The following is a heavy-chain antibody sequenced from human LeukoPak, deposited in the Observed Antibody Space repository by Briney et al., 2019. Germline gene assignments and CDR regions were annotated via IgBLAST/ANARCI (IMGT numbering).Heavy chain of an antibody. CDR1: GFTFNNYW. V-gene: IGHV3-74*01. Sequence: PGGSLRLSCVASGFTFNNYWLHWVRQAPGKGLVWVSGIIFDGSSTRYADSMKGRFTISRDNAKNTLYLQMNSLRAEDTALYYCAKDSRNDAFDIWGQGTMVTVSS. CDR3: AKDSRNDAFDI. J-gene: IGHJ3*02. D-gene: IGHD6-13*01. CDR2: IIFDGSST.